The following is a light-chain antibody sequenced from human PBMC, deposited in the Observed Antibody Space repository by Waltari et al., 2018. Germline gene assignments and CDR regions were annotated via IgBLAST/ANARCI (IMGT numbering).Light chain of an antibody. CDR3: VLYMGSGIWV. CDR1: SGSVSSTSY. J-gene: IGLJ3*02. Sequence: QTVVTQEPSLSVSPGGTVTLTCALSSGSVSSTSYASWYQPTPGQAPRTLVYKINNRASGVPDRFSGSMIGNKAALAITGGQAEDESDYYCVLYMGSGIWVFGGGTKLTVL. CDR2: KIN. V-gene: IGLV8-61*01.